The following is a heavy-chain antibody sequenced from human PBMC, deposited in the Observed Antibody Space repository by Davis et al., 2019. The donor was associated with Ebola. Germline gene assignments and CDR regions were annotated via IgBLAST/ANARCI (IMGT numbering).Heavy chain of an antibody. CDR1: GFTFSSYG. J-gene: IGHJ6*02. V-gene: IGHV3-30*18. CDR2: ISSGGSNK. CDR3: AKESPSSSYYYYYGMDV. Sequence: GGSLRPSCPLTGFTFSSYGMHWVRQAPGEVLEWVAVISSGGSNKDYADSVKGRFTISRDTYTHTLYLEMNSLRAEDTAMYYCAKESPSSSYYYYYGMDVWGQGTTVTVSS.